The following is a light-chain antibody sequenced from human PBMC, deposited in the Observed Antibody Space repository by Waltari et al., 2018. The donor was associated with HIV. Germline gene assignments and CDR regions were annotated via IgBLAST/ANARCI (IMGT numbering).Light chain of an antibody. CDR3: VVWDARLNGLV. J-gene: IGLJ2*01. Sequence: QSVLTQPPSASGTPGQRVTISCSGSSSNIGSDSVNWYQPFPGTAPKGLIYSNDQRPSGVPDRFSGSKSGTSASLAINGLQSEDEADYYCVVWDARLNGLVFGGGTKLTVL. V-gene: IGLV1-44*01. CDR2: SND. CDR1: SSNIGSDS.